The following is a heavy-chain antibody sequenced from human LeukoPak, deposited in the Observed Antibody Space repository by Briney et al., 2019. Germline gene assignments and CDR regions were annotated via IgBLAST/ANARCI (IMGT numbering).Heavy chain of an antibody. J-gene: IGHJ1*01. Sequence: SQTLSLTCTVSGGSISSGSYHWSWIRQPAGKGLEWIGRIYTSGSTNYNPSLKSRVTISVDTSKNQFSLKLSSVTAADTAVYYCARGGYSSSREYFQHWGQGTLVTVSS. V-gene: IGHV4-61*02. D-gene: IGHD6-13*01. CDR3: ARGGYSSSREYFQH. CDR2: IYTSGST. CDR1: GGSISSGSYH.